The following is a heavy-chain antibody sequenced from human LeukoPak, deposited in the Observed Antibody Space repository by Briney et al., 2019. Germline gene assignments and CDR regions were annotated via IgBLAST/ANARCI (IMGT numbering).Heavy chain of an antibody. Sequence: PGRSLRLSCAASGFTFSSYGMHWVREAPGKGLEWGAGISCDGSNKYYADSVKGRFTISRDNSKNTLYLQMNSLRAEDTAVYYCAKLLLNTRGYSYGPYYFDYWGQGTLVTVSS. CDR3: AKLLLNTRGYSYGPYYFDY. J-gene: IGHJ4*02. V-gene: IGHV3-30*18. CDR1: GFTFSSYG. CDR2: ISCDGSNK. D-gene: IGHD5-18*01.